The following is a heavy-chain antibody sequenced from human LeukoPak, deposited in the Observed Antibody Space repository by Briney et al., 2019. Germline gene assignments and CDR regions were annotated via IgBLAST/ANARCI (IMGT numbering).Heavy chain of an antibody. CDR2: IIPIFGTA. CDR3: ARDTYYDSSGYYPMRYYYCMDV. J-gene: IGHJ6*03. Sequence: ASVKVSCKASGGTFSSYAISWVRQAPGQGLEWMGGIIPIFGTANYAQKFQGRVTITTDESTSTAYMELSSLRSEDTAVYYCARDTYYDSSGYYPMRYYYCMDVWGKGTTVTVSS. D-gene: IGHD3-22*01. CDR1: GGTFSSYA. V-gene: IGHV1-69*05.